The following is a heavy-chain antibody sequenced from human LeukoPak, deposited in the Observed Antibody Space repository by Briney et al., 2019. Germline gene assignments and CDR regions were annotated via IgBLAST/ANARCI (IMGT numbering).Heavy chain of an antibody. CDR3: ARDKGVAARRGAFDI. J-gene: IGHJ3*02. CDR2: IYYSGST. CDR1: GGSISSYY. V-gene: IGHV4-59*01. Sequence: SETLSLTCTVSGGSISSYYWSWIRQPPGKGLEWIGYIYYSGSTNYNPSLKSRVTISVDTSKNQFSLKLSSVTAADTAVYYCARDKGVAARRGAFDIWGQGTMVTVSS. D-gene: IGHD6-6*01.